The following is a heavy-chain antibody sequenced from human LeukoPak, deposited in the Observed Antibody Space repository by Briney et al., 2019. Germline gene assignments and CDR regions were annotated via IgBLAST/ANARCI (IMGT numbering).Heavy chain of an antibody. CDR1: GFTFSSYS. D-gene: IGHD2-2*02. J-gene: IGHJ3*02. V-gene: IGHV3-21*01. Sequence: GGSLRLSCAASGFTFSSYSMNWVRQAPGKGLEWVSSISSSSSSYIYYADSVKGRFTISRDNAKNSLYLQMNSLRAEDTAVYYCARDSCSSTSCYTGAFDIWGQGTMVTVSS. CDR2: ISSSSSSYI. CDR3: ARDSCSSTSCYTGAFDI.